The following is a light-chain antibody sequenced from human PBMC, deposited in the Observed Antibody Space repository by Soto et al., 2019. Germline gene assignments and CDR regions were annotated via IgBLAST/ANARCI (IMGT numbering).Light chain of an antibody. Sequence: DIQMTQSPSTLSASVGDRVTILCRASQSISGLLAWYQQKPGKAPNLLIYKASSLESGVPSRFSGSRSGTEFTLTISSLQPDDFATYYCQQYNSYPWTFGQGTKVEIK. J-gene: IGKJ1*01. CDR1: QSISGL. CDR2: KAS. V-gene: IGKV1-5*03. CDR3: QQYNSYPWT.